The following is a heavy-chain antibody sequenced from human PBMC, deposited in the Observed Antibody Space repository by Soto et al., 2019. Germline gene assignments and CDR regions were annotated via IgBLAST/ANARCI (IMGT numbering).Heavy chain of an antibody. Sequence: GGSLRLSCGASGFTFSNAWMGWFRQAPGKGLEWVGRIKSKTDGGTTDYAAPVKGRFTISRDDSKNTLYLQMNSLKTEDTAVYYCTLLSEDYDFWSGYHNDAFDIWGQGTMGTVSS. CDR1: GFTFSNAW. V-gene: IGHV3-15*01. CDR3: TLLSEDYDFWSGYHNDAFDI. D-gene: IGHD3-3*01. CDR2: IKSKTDGGTT. J-gene: IGHJ3*02.